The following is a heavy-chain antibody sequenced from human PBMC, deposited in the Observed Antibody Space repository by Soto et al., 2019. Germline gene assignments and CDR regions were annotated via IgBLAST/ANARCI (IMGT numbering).Heavy chain of an antibody. CDR3: ARALTFYSSGWYDY. V-gene: IGHV4-30-4*01. D-gene: IGHD6-19*01. J-gene: IGHJ4*02. CDR1: GGSISSGDYY. CDR2: IYYSGST. Sequence: NPSETLSLTCTVSGGSISSGDYYWSWIRQPPGKGLEWIGYIYYSGSTYYNPSLKSRVTISVDTSKNQFSLKLSSVTAADTAVYYCARALTFYSSGWYDYWGQGTLVTVSS.